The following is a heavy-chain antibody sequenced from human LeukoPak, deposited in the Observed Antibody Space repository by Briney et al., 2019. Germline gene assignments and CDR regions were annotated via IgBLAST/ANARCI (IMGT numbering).Heavy chain of an antibody. CDR3: ARVTARDRGRDFGY. Sequence: ASVKVSCKASGYTFTGYYMHWVRQAPGQGLEWMGWINPNSGGTNYAQKFQGRVTMTRDTSISTAYMELSRLRSDDTAVYYCARVTARDRGRDFGYWGQGTLVTVSS. CDR2: INPNSGGT. J-gene: IGHJ4*02. CDR1: GYTFTGYY. V-gene: IGHV1-2*02. D-gene: IGHD5-18*01.